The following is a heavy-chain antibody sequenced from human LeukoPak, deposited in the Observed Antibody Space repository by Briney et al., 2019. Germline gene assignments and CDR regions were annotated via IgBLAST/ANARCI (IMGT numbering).Heavy chain of an antibody. J-gene: IGHJ6*02. CDR1: GGSISSGGYY. V-gene: IGHV4-31*03. Sequence: PSETLSLTCTVSGGSISSGGYYWSWIRQHPGKGLEWIGYIYYSGSTYYNPSLKSRVTISVDTSKNQFSLKLSSVTAADTAVYYCARDTGDRRDYPKLVTYGMDVWGQGTTVTVSS. D-gene: IGHD4-17*01. CDR3: ARDTGDRRDYPKLVTYGMDV. CDR2: IYYSGST.